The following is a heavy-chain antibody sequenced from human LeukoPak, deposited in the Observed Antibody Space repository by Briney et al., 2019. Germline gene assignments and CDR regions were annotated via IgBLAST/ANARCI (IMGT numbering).Heavy chain of an antibody. CDR1: GGAISDYY. V-gene: IGHV4-4*07. CDR3: ARIEYSSGWSFDY. J-gene: IGHJ4*02. D-gene: IGHD6-19*01. Sequence: SETLSLTCTVSGGAISDYYWSWIRQPAGKGLEWIGRIYTSGITKYNPSLKSRVSMSVDTSKNQFSLKMSSVTAADTAVYYCARIEYSSGWSFDYWGQGTLVTVSS. CDR2: IYTSGIT.